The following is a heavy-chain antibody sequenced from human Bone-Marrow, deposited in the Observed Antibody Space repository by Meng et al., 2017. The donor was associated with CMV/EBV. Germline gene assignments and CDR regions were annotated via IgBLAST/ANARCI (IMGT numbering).Heavy chain of an antibody. CDR1: GFTFSSYG. D-gene: IGHD2-8*01. Sequence: GESLKISCAASGFTFSSYGMHWVRQAPGKGLEWVAFIRYDGSNKYYADSVKGRFTISRDNAKNSLYLQMNSLRAEDTAVYYCARGTKAYWGQGTLVTVSS. J-gene: IGHJ4*02. V-gene: IGHV3-30*02. CDR3: ARGTKAY. CDR2: IRYDGSNK.